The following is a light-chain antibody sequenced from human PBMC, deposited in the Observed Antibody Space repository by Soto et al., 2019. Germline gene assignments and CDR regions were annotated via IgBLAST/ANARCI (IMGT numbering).Light chain of an antibody. J-gene: IGKJ1*01. V-gene: IGKV3-11*01. CDR3: QHRTSWPST. CDR2: DSS. CDR1: QSVSRY. Sequence: EMVLTQSPATLSLSPGERATLSCRVSQSVSRYLAWYQQKPGQAPRLLIYDSSNSANGIPSRFSGSGSWTDFTLTISSLEPKDFAVYYCQHRTSWPSTFGQGTKVEIK.